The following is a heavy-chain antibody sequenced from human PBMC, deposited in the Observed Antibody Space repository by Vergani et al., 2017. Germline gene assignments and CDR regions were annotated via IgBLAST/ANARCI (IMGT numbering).Heavy chain of an antibody. CDR2: ISSDGGST. CDR1: GLTFGDYA. Sequence: EVQLVDSGGGLIQPGRSLRLSCSASGLTFGDYAMSWVRQAPGKGLEWVSTISSDGGSTYYADSVKGRFTISRENTNNSLFLQLRSLRAEDAAVYYCARDCTSGGCPENYGMDVWGQGATVTVSS. CDR3: ARDCTSGGCPENYGMDV. V-gene: IGHV3-23*04. J-gene: IGHJ6*02. D-gene: IGHD2-8*01.